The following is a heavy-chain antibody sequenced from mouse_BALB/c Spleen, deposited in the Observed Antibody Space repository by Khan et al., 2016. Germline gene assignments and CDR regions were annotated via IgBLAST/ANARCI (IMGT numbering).Heavy chain of an antibody. CDR2: IEPGNGNT. J-gene: IGHJ3*01. Sequence: VQLQQSGAELVKPGASVKLSCTASGFNIKDTYMHWVKQRPEQGLEWIGRIEPGNGNTKYDPKFQGKATITEDTSANTAYLQLSSLTSETTAVYYCGRSPYDYDGGLDYWGQGTLVTVSA. V-gene: IGHV14-3*02. D-gene: IGHD2-4*01. CDR3: GRSPYDYDGGLDY. CDR1: GFNIKDTY.